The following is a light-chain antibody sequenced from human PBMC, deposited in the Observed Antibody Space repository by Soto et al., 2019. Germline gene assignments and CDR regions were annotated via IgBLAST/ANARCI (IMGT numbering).Light chain of an antibody. J-gene: IGKJ4*01. CDR2: DAS. CDR3: QQFSFSPVS. V-gene: IGKV1-13*02. Sequence: AIQLTQSASSLSASVGDRVTITCRASQGIGSNLAWYHQKTGEPPKLLIYDASSLESGVPSRFIGSGFGTDFTLVISSLQSEDCTTYDCQQFSFSPVSFDGATRVEI. CDR1: QGIGSN.